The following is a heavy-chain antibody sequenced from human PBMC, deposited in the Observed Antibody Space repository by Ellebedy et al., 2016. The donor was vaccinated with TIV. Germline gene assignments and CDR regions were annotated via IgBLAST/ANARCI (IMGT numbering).Heavy chain of an antibody. Sequence: GESLKISCAASGFTVSSNYMSWVRQAPGKGLEWVSVIYSGGSTYYADSVKGRFTISRDNSKNTLYLQMNSLRAEDTAVYYCARDLTPSYYGSGSFDYWGQGTLVTVSS. D-gene: IGHD3-10*01. CDR2: IYSGGST. J-gene: IGHJ4*02. V-gene: IGHV3-66*01. CDR1: GFTVSSNY. CDR3: ARDLTPSYYGSGSFDY.